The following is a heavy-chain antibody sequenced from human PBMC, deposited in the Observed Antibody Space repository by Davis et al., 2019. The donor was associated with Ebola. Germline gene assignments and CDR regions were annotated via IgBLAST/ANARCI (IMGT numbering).Heavy chain of an antibody. CDR3: VKVERPNDYFDY. CDR2: VSSYSDDI. D-gene: IGHD1-1*01. V-gene: IGHV3-21*01. CDR1: GFTFSSYG. J-gene: IGHJ4*02. Sequence: GGSLRLSCAASGFTFSSYGMHWVRQAPGKGLEWVSSVSSYSDDIYYADSVKGRFTISRDNAKNSLYLQLNSLRVGDTAIYYCVKVERPNDYFDYWGQGTLVTASS.